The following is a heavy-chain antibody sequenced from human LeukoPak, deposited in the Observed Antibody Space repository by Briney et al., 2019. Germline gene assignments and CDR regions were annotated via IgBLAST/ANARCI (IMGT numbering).Heavy chain of an antibody. Sequence: GASVKVSCKASGYTFTGYYMHWVRQAPGQGLEWMGWINPNSGGTNYAQKFQGRVTMTRDTSISTAYMELSRLRSDDTAVYYCARDLARGSIAARLSYWGQGTLVTVSS. CDR1: GYTFTGYY. J-gene: IGHJ4*02. D-gene: IGHD6-6*01. V-gene: IGHV1-2*02. CDR2: INPNSGGT. CDR3: ARDLARGSIAARLSY.